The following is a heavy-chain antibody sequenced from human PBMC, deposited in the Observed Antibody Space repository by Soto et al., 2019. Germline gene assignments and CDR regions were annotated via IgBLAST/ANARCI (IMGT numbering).Heavy chain of an antibody. D-gene: IGHD6-19*01. V-gene: IGHV4-34*01. CDR1: GGSFSGYY. CDR2: INHRRST. Sequence: SETLSLTCAVYGGSFSGYYWSWIRQPPGKGLEWIGEINHRRSTNYNPSLKSRVTISVDTSKNQFSLKLSSVTAADTAVYYCARGSGWYIDYYDTMDVWGQGTTVT. J-gene: IGHJ6*02. CDR3: ARGSGWYIDYYDTMDV.